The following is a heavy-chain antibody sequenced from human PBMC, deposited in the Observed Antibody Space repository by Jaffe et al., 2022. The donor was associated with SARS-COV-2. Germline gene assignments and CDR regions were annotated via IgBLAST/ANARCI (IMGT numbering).Heavy chain of an antibody. V-gene: IGHV4-34*01. CDR3: ARFSGKFYSREPD. CDR2: INHSGST. Sequence: QVQLQQWGAGLLKPSETLSLTCAVYGGSFSGYYWSWIRQPPGKGLEWIGEINHSGSTNYNPSLKSRVTISVDTSKNQFSLKLSSVTAADTAVYYCARFSGKFYSREPDWGQGTLVTVSS. D-gene: IGHD4-4*01. J-gene: IGHJ4*02. CDR1: GGSFSGYY.